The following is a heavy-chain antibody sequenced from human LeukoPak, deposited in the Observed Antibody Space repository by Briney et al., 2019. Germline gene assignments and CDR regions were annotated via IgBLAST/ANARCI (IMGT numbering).Heavy chain of an antibody. J-gene: IGHJ2*01. V-gene: IGHV1-69*05. CDR2: IIPIFSTA. CDR1: GGTFSSYA. D-gene: IGHD4-11*01. Sequence: ASVKVSCKASGGTFSSYAISWVRQAPGQGLEWMGRIIPIFSTANYAQKFQGRVTITTDESTSTAYMELSSLRSEDTAVYYCARGIADGATVANTPYWYFDLWGRGTLVTVSS. CDR3: ARGIADGATVANTPYWYFDL.